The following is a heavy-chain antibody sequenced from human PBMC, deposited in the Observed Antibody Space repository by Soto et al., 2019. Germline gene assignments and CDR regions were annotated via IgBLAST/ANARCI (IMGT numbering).Heavy chain of an antibody. CDR3: ARSWGQNYCYGMDV. D-gene: IGHD1-26*01. CDR2: IYSGGST. Sequence: EVQLVETGGGLIQPGGSLRLSCAASGFTVSSNYMSWVRQAPGKGLEWFSVIYSGGSTYYADSVKGRFTISRDNSKNTLYLQMNSLRAENTAVYYCARSWGQNYCYGMDVWGEGATVTVSS. V-gene: IGHV3-53*02. CDR1: GFTVSSNY. J-gene: IGHJ6*04.